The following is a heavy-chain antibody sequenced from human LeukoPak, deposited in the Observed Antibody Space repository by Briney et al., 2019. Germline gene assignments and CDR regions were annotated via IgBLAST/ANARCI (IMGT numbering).Heavy chain of an antibody. V-gene: IGHV4-61*01. D-gene: IGHD1-26*01. Sequence: SETLSLTCTVSGGSVSSGSYYWSWIRQPPGKGLKWIGYIYYSGSTNYNPSLKSRVTISVDTSKNQFSLKLSSVTAADTAVYYCARAAKVGGSYCPPIDYWGQGTLVTVSS. CDR2: IYYSGST. CDR3: ARAAKVGGSYCPPIDY. J-gene: IGHJ4*02. CDR1: GGSVSSGSYY.